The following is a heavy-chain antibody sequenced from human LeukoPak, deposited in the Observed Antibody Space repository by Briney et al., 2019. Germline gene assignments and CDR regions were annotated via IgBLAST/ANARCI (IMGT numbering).Heavy chain of an antibody. CDR1: GGTFSSYA. J-gene: IGHJ4*02. CDR3: ARSVVLLWFGDQEKATFDY. D-gene: IGHD3-10*01. Sequence: SVKVSCKASGGTFSSYAISWVRQAPGQGLEWMGGIIPIFGTTNYAQNLQGRVTITTDESTSTAYLQLSSLRSEDTAVYHCARSVVLLWFGDQEKATFDYWGEGTLVTVSS. CDR2: IIPIFGTT. V-gene: IGHV1-69*05.